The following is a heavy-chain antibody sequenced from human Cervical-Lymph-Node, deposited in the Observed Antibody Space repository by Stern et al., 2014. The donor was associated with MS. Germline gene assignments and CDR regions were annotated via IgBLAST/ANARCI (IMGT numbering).Heavy chain of an antibody. CDR1: GYRFTSYW. J-gene: IGHJ4*02. CDR2: IHPGDSDT. CDR3: ARQAGTTSWSYFDF. D-gene: IGHD2-2*01. V-gene: IGHV5-51*01. Sequence: EVQLVESGAEVKKPGESLKISCKTSGYRFTSYWIGWVRQMPGKGLEWMGIIHPGDSDTRDSPSFQGQVTISADKSISTAYLQWSSLKASDTAIYYCARQAGTTSWSYFDFWGQGTLVTVSS.